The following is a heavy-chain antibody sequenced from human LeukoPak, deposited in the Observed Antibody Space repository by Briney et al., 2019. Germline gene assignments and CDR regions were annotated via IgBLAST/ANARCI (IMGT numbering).Heavy chain of an antibody. V-gene: IGHV5-51*01. Sequence: GASLKISCKSSGYNFTSYWIGWVRQMPGKGLEWMGIIYPGDSDTRYSPSFQGQVTISADKSISTTYLQWSSLKASDTAMYYCARLDGQNIVVVPAAPFDYWGQGTLVTVSS. CDR1: GYNFTSYW. CDR2: IYPGDSDT. D-gene: IGHD2-2*01. J-gene: IGHJ4*02. CDR3: ARLDGQNIVVVPAAPFDY.